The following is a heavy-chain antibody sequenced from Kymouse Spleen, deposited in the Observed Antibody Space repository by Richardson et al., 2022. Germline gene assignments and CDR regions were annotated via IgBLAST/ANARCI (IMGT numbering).Heavy chain of an antibody. CDR3: AKDRGSGSYGYYYYYGMDV. Sequence: EVQLVESGGGLVQPGRSLRLSCAASGFTFDDYAMHWVRQAPGKGLEWVSGISWNSGSIGYADSVKGRFTISRDNAKNSLYLQMNSLRAEDTALYYCAKDRGSGSYGYYYYYGMDVWGQGTTVTVSS. CDR2: ISWNSGSI. V-gene: IGHV3-9*01. D-gene: IGHD3-10*01. CDR1: GFTFDDYA. J-gene: IGHJ6*02.